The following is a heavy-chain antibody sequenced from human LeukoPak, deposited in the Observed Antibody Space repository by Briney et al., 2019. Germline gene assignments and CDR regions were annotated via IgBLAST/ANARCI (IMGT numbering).Heavy chain of an antibody. D-gene: IGHD5-12*01. J-gene: IGHJ4*02. V-gene: IGHV1-8*03. CDR1: GYTFTSYD. CDR3: ARGRSTGYPYYFEY. CDR2: MNPNSGST. Sequence: TSVKVSCKASGYTFTSYDINWVRQATGQGLEWMGWMNPNSGSTGYAQKFQGRVTITRNTSISTAYMELSGLRSEDTAVYYCARGRSTGYPYYFEYWGQGTLVTVSS.